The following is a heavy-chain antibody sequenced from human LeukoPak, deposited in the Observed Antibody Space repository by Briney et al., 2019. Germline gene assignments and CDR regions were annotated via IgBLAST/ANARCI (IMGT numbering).Heavy chain of an antibody. CDR3: ARDRSNCFDP. CDR1: GFTFRSYG. J-gene: IGHJ5*02. Sequence: PGGSLRLSCVASGFTFRSYGMHWVRQAPGKGLEWVAVISYDDSNKYYADSVKGRFTISRDKSKNTMYLQMNSLRLEDTAVYYCARDRSNCFDPWGQGTLVTVSS. V-gene: IGHV3-30*03. CDR2: ISYDDSNK.